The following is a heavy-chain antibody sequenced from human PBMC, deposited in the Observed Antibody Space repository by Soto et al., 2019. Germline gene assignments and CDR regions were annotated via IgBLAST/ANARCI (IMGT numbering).Heavy chain of an antibody. D-gene: IGHD6-13*01. CDR3: ARQVKQQLVFWYMDV. J-gene: IGHJ6*03. CDR1: GGSISSSSYY. V-gene: IGHV4-61*05. Sequence: SETLSLTCTVSGGSISSSSYYWGWIRQPPGKGLEWIGYIYYSGSTNYNPSLKSRVTISVDTSKNQFSLKLSSVTAADTAVYYCARQVKQQLVFWYMDVWGKGTTVTVSS. CDR2: IYYSGST.